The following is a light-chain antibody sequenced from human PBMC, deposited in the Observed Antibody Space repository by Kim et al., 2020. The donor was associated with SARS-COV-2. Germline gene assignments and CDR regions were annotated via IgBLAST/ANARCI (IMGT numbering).Light chain of an antibody. V-gene: IGKV3-11*01. CDR2: DAS. CDR1: QSVSSY. Sequence: EIVLTQSPATLSLSPGERATLSCRASQSVSSYLAWYQQKPGQAPRLLIYDASNRATGIPARFSGSGSGTDFTLTISSLESEDFAVYYCQQYSNWPPLTFGEGTRLEIK. J-gene: IGKJ5*01. CDR3: QQYSNWPPLT.